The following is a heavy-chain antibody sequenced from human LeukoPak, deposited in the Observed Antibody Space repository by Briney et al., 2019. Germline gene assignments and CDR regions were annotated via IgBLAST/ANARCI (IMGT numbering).Heavy chain of an antibody. CDR2: ISSGTTI. J-gene: IGHJ6*02. Sequence: GGPLRLSCAASGLTFSSSSFNWDRQAPGKGLEWVSYISSGTTIYYADSVKGRFTISRDNAKKSLFLQMNSLRDEDTAVYYCARHYYYGMDVWGQGTTVTVSS. CDR1: GLTFSSSS. V-gene: IGHV3-48*02. CDR3: ARHYYYGMDV.